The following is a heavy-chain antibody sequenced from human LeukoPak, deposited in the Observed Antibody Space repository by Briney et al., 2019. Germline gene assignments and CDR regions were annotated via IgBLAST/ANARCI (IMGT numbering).Heavy chain of an antibody. Sequence: GGSLRLSCAASGFTFDDYAMHWVRQAPGKGLEWVSGISWNSGSIGYADSVKGRFTISRDNAKNSLYLQMNSLRAEDTALYYCAKDMRMTTSSFDYWGQGTPVTVSS. D-gene: IGHD4-11*01. CDR1: GFTFDDYA. CDR2: ISWNSGSI. J-gene: IGHJ4*02. V-gene: IGHV3-9*01. CDR3: AKDMRMTTSSFDY.